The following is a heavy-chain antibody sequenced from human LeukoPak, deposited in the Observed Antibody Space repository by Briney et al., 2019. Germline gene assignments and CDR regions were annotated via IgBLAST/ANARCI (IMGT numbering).Heavy chain of an antibody. CDR2: IYYSGST. D-gene: IGHD2-21*02. CDR3: ARARWGPDPYFGY. CDR1: GGSISSYY. J-gene: IGHJ4*02. Sequence: SETLSLTCTVSGGSISSYYWSWIRQPPGKGLEWIGYIYYSGSTNYNPSLKSRVTISVDTSKNQFSLKLSSVTAADTAVYYCARARWGPDPYFGYWGQGTLVTVSS. V-gene: IGHV4-59*01.